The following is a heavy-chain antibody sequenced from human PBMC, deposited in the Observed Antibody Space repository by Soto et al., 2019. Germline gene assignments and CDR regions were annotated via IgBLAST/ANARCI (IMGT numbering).Heavy chain of an antibody. CDR3: ARGSGYYTHRGYYYYYYMDV. CDR2: INHSGST. V-gene: IGHV4-34*01. Sequence: PSETLSLTCAVYGGSFSGYYWSWIRQPPGKGLEWIGEINHSGSTNYNPSLKSRVTISVDTSKNQFSLKLSSVTAADTAVYYCARGSGYYTHRGYYYYYYMDVWGKGTTVTVSS. J-gene: IGHJ6*03. D-gene: IGHD3-3*01. CDR1: GGSFSGYY.